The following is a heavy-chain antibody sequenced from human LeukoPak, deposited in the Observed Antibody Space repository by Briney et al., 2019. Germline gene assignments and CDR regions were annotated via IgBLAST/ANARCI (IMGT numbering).Heavy chain of an antibody. D-gene: IGHD5-18*01. CDR2: IYYRGST. Sequence: PSETLSLTCTVSGGSISSYYWSWIRQPPGKGLEWIGYIYYRGSTTYNPSLRSRVTISVDTSRNQFSLKLYSVTAADTAVYYCARSRSGYSYDHAAFEIWGQGTMVTVSS. J-gene: IGHJ3*02. CDR3: ARSRSGYSYDHAAFEI. CDR1: GGSISSYY. V-gene: IGHV4-59*01.